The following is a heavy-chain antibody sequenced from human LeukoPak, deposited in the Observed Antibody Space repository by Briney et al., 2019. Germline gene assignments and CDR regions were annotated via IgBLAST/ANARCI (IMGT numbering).Heavy chain of an antibody. J-gene: IGHJ4*02. Sequence: KPGGSLRLSCAASGFPFSSFEMNWVRQAPGKGLEWVSYISSSGTTIYYADSVKGRFTISRDNAKNSLYLQMNSLRAEDTAVYYCASAGTMVREPSGYWGQGTLVTVSS. D-gene: IGHD3-10*01. CDR3: ASAGTMVREPSGY. CDR2: ISSSGTTI. V-gene: IGHV3-48*03. CDR1: GFPFSSFE.